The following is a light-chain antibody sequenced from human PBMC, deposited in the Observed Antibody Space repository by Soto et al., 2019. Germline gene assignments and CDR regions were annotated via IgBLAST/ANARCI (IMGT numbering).Light chain of an antibody. CDR3: GTWDSSLSAVV. CDR1: SSNIGNNY. Sequence: QSVLTQPTSVSAAPGQQVTISCSGSSSNIGNNYVSWYQQLPGTAPKLLIYENNKRPSGIPDRFSGSKSGTSATLGITGLQTGDEADYYCGTWDSSLSAVVFGGGTKVTVL. CDR2: ENN. V-gene: IGLV1-51*02. J-gene: IGLJ2*01.